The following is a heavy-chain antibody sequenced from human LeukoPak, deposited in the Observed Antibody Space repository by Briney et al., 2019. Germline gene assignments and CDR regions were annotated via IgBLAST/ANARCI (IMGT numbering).Heavy chain of an antibody. CDR2: INHSGST. CDR1: SGSFSGYY. J-gene: IGHJ3*02. D-gene: IGHD3-10*01. V-gene: IGHV4-34*01. CDR3: ARGRERFVDALGAFDI. Sequence: SETLSLTCAVYSGSFSGYYWSWIRQPPGKGLEWIGEINHSGSTNYNPSLKSRVTISVDTSKNQFSLKLSSVTAADTAVYYCARGRERFVDALGAFDIWGQGTMVTVSS.